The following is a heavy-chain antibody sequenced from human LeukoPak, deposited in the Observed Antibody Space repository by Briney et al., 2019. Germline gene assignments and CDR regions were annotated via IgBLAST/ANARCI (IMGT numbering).Heavy chain of an antibody. CDR1: GGTFSSYA. CDR3: ARDYDYVWGSPSDY. V-gene: IGHV1-2*02. Sequence: ASVKVSCKASGGTFSSYAISWVRQAPGQGLEWMGWINPNSGGTNYAQKFQGRVTMTRDTSISTAYMELSRLRSDDTAVYYCARDYDYVWGSPSDYWGQGTLVTVSS. J-gene: IGHJ4*02. D-gene: IGHD3-16*01. CDR2: INPNSGGT.